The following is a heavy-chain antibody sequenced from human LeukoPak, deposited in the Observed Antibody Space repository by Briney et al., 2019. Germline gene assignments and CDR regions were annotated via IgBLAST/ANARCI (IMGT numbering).Heavy chain of an antibody. V-gene: IGHV3-23*01. D-gene: IGHD5-12*01. CDR2: ISGSGGST. CDR1: GFTFSSYA. Sequence: PGGSLRLSCAASGFTFSSYAMSWVRQAPGKGLEWVSAISGSGGSTYYADSVKGRFTISRDNSKNTLYLQMNSLRAEDTAVYYCAKGGLVVVVATTEFDYWGQGTLVTVSS. CDR3: AKGGLVVVVATTEFDY. J-gene: IGHJ4*02.